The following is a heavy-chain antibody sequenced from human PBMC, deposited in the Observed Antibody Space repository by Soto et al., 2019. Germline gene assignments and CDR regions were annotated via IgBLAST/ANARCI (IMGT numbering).Heavy chain of an antibody. CDR2: ISYDGTNK. V-gene: IGHV3-30-3*01. D-gene: IGHD6-13*01. CDR3: ARAVSSSWGVDY. J-gene: IGHJ4*02. CDR1: GFTFSSYA. Sequence: QEQLVESGGGVVQPGRSLRLSCVASGFTFSSYAMHWVRQAPGKGLEWVAAISYDGTNKYYADSVKGRFTISRDNSKNTLYLQMNSLRTEDTSVYYCARAVSSSWGVDYWGQGTLVTVSS.